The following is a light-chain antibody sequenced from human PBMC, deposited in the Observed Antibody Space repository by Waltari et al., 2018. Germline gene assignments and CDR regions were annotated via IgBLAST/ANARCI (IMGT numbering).Light chain of an antibody. CDR1: SSDVGSSNL. CDR3: CSYAGSSTHVV. CDR2: EVS. V-gene: IGLV2-23*02. Sequence: QSALTQPASVSGSPGQSITISCTGTSSDVGSSNLVSWYQQHPGKAPKLMIYEVSKRPSGVSNRFSGSNSGNTASLTISGLQAEDEADYYCCSYAGSSTHVVFGGGTKLTVL. J-gene: IGLJ2*01.